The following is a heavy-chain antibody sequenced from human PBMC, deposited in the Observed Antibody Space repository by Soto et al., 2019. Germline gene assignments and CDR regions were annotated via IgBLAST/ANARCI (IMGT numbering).Heavy chain of an antibody. D-gene: IGHD3-10*01. J-gene: IGHJ6*02. CDR2: ISAYNGNT. V-gene: IGHV1-18*04. CDR1: GYTFTSYG. Sequence: QVQLVQSGAEVKKPGASVKVSCKASGYTFTSYGISWVRQAPGQGLEWMGWISAYNGNTNYAQKLQGRVTMTTDTSKSPAYMELRSLRSDDTAVYYCARRGFVRELLWFGELLYPPAETPSGGMDVWGQGTTVTVSS. CDR3: ARRGFVRELLWFGELLYPPAETPSGGMDV.